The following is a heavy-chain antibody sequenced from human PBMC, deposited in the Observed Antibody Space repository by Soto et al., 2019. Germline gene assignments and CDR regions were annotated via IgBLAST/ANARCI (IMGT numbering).Heavy chain of an antibody. CDR2: IIPIFGTA. J-gene: IGHJ4*02. CDR3: ARNIAARPIGYFDY. D-gene: IGHD6-6*01. Sequence: SVKVSCKASGGTFSSYAISWVRQAPGQGLEWMGGIIPIFGTANYAQKFQGRVTITADESTSTAYMELSSLRSEDTAVYYCARNIAARPIGYFDYWGQGTLVTVSS. CDR1: GGTFSSYA. V-gene: IGHV1-69*13.